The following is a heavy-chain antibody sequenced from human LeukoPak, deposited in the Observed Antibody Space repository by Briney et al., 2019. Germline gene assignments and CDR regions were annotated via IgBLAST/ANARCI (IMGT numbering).Heavy chain of an antibody. D-gene: IGHD1-7*01. Sequence: SQTLSLTCAISGDSVSINSATWTWIRQSPSRGLEWLGSTYYRSKWCNDYAVSVKSRITINPDTSKNQFSLQLNSVTPEDTAVYYCARHPGTADCIAHYFDYWGQGTLVTVSS. CDR1: GDSVSINSAT. J-gene: IGHJ4*02. V-gene: IGHV6-1*01. CDR3: ARHPGTADCIAHYFDY. CDR2: TYYRSKWCN.